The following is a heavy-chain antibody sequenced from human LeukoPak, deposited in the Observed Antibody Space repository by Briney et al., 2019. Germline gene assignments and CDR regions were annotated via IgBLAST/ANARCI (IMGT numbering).Heavy chain of an antibody. D-gene: IGHD3-3*01. V-gene: IGHV1-18*01. CDR1: GYTFSEYG. CDR3: ARTGRILEWLTIDF. CDR2: ISGYNGNT. J-gene: IGHJ4*02. Sequence: ASVTVSCTASGYTFSEYGITWVRQAPGQGPEWMGWISGYNGNTNYAQKFQGRVTTATDTSTSTAYMELRSLRSDDTAVYYCARTGRILEWLTIDFWGQGTLVTVSS.